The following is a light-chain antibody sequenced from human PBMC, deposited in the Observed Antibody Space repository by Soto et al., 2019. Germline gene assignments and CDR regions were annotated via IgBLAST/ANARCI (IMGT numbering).Light chain of an antibody. CDR1: QSVSNSH. J-gene: IGKJ4*01. CDR2: DVS. Sequence: EIFFTQSPGTLSLSPGERSTLSFSASQSVSNSHLAWHQQKPGQAPRLLIFDVSSRAAGIPDRFSGSGSGTDVTLTISRLEPEDYAVYYCQQYDKSPLTFGGGTKVDIK. V-gene: IGKV3-20*01. CDR3: QQYDKSPLT.